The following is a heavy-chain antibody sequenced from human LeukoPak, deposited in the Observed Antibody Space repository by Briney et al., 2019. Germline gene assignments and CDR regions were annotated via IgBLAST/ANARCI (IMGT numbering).Heavy chain of an antibody. CDR3: ARAEWSNWYFDL. CDR1: GFTFSTYW. Sequence: GGSLRLSCAASGFTFSTYWMNWVRQAPGKGLEWVANIKQDGSEKYYVDSVKGRFTLSRDSAKDSLYLQMNSLRAEDTAVYYCARAEWSNWYFDLWGRGTLVTVSS. J-gene: IGHJ2*01. CDR2: IKQDGSEK. D-gene: IGHD3-3*01. V-gene: IGHV3-7*03.